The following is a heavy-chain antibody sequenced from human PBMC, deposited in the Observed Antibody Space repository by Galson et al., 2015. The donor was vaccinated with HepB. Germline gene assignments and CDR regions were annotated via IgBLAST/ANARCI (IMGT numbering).Heavy chain of an antibody. CDR3: AKERGIAVAGFMWY. Sequence: TLRLPCPASGFTFSSYGMLWARQAPGKGLAWVAAISADGRKKYYGDSVKGRLAISSDNSKNTLYLHMNSLRAEDTAVYYCAKERGIAVAGFMWYWGQGTLVTVSS. J-gene: IGHJ4*02. D-gene: IGHD6-19*01. V-gene: IGHV3-30*18. CDR1: GFTFSSYG. CDR2: ISADGRKK.